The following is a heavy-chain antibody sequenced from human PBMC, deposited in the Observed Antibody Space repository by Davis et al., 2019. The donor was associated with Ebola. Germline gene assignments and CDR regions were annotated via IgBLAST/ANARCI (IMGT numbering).Heavy chain of an antibody. V-gene: IGHV3-74*01. CDR2: INSDGSST. J-gene: IGHJ5*02. CDR3: ARARGYSSGWYGSWFDP. CDR1: GFTFSSYW. D-gene: IGHD6-19*01. Sequence: HTGGSLRLSCAASGFTFSSYWMHWVRQAPGKGLVWVSRINSDGSSTSYADSVKGRFTISRDNAKNTLYLQMNSLSAEDTAVYYCARARGYSSGWYGSWFDPWGQGTLVTVSS.